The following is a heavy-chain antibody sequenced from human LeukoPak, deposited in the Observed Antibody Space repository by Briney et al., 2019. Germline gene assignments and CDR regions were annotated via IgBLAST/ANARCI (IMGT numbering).Heavy chain of an antibody. CDR1: GFTFTTYW. V-gene: IGHV3-7*03. CDR2: IKQDGSEA. CDR3: ARDPTGIVGATGELDY. D-gene: IGHD1-26*01. J-gene: IGHJ4*02. Sequence: GGSLRLSCTASGFTFTTYWMAWVRQAPGKGLEWVANIKQDGSEAYYAESVRGRFTISRDNAKNSLHLQMNSLRAEDTAVYYCARDPTGIVGATGELDYWGQGTLVTVSS.